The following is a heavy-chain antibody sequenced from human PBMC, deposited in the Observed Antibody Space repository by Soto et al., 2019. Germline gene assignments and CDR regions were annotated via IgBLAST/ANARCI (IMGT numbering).Heavy chain of an antibody. D-gene: IGHD2-15*01. J-gene: IGHJ4*02. CDR1: GGSISSYY. CDR2: IYYSGST. V-gene: IGHV4-59*08. CDR3: ASLGAPANCSGGSCYPRLAYY. Sequence: PSETLSLTCTVSGGSISSYYWSWIRQPPGKGLEWIGYIYYSGSTNYNPSLKSRVTISVDTSKNQFSLKLSSVTAADTAVYYCASLGAPANCSGGSCYPRLAYYWGQGTLVTVSS.